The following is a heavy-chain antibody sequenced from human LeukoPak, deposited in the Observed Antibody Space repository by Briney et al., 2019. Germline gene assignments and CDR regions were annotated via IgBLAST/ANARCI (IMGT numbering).Heavy chain of an antibody. CDR2: IYTSGST. D-gene: IGHD3-22*01. J-gene: IGHJ3*02. CDR1: GGSISSGSYY. CDR3: AREEDYSDSSGHYHVRTLYI. Sequence: PSETLSLTCIVAGGSISSGSYYWGWHRQRAGKGMEWIGNIYTSGSTNYYPSHNSRVTISIATSKNHFSLKVSSVTAADSAVYYCAREEDYSDSSGHYHVRTLYIWGQGTMVTVSS. V-gene: IGHV4-61*09.